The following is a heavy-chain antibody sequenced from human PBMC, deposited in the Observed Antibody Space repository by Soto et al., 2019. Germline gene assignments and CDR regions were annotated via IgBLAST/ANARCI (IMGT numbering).Heavy chain of an antibody. Sequence: SETLSLTCTVSGGSISSSSYYWGWIRQPPGKGLEWIGSIYYSGSTYYNPSLKSRVTISVDTSKNQFSLKLSSVTAADTAVYYCASTIRIPAAGTGWFDPWGQGTQVTVSS. D-gene: IGHD6-13*01. CDR1: GGSISSSSYY. CDR3: ASTIRIPAAGTGWFDP. CDR2: IYYSGST. J-gene: IGHJ5*02. V-gene: IGHV4-39*01.